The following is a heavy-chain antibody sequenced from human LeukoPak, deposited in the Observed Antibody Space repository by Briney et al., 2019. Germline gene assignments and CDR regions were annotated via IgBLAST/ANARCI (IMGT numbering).Heavy chain of an antibody. J-gene: IGHJ4*02. V-gene: IGHV4-31*03. Sequence: SETLSLTCTVSGASFNSDDQYWNWIRQSPGKGLEWIGSIHPSGMLYNNPSLESRVTMSRDTSKNQFSLNLNSVTAADAAVYFCSRGLDSRKLGYWGQGILVNVSS. CDR3: SRGLDSRKLGY. CDR1: GASFNSDDQY. CDR2: IHPSGML. D-gene: IGHD3-22*01.